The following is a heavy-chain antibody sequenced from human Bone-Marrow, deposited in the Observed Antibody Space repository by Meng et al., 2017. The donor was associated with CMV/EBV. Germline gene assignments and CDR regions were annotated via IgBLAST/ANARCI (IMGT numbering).Heavy chain of an antibody. CDR1: GFTFSSYG. CDR2: IRYDGSNK. V-gene: IGHV3-30*02. D-gene: IGHD3-22*01. J-gene: IGHJ1*01. Sequence: GESLKISCAASGFTFSSYGMHWVRQAPGKGLEWVAFIRYDGSNKYYADSVKGRFTISRDNSKNTLYLQMNSLRAEDTAVYYCAKDRDEDYYDSSGYYNWGQGTLVTVSS. CDR3: AKDRDEDYYDSSGYYN.